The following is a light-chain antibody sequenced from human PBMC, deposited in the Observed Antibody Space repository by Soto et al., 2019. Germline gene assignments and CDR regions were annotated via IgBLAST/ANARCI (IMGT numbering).Light chain of an antibody. J-gene: IGKJ1*01. CDR2: DAS. V-gene: IGKV3-15*01. CDR1: VTFATN. Sequence: EIVMTQSPVTLSMSPGETATLSCRASVTFATNVAWYHQTPGQAPRLLIYDASARATGIPDRFSGSGFGTEFTLTITSLQSEDFALYYCQQYNNWPPPCTFGQGTKVDIK. CDR3: QQYNNWPPPCT.